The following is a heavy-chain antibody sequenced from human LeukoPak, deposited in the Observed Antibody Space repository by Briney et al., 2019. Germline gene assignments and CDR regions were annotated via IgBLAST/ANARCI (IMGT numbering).Heavy chain of an antibody. J-gene: IGHJ4*02. Sequence: GGSLRLSCAPSGFTFSSYAMSWVRQAPGKGPEWVSAISGSGGSTYYADSVKGRSTISRDNSKNTLYLQMNSLRAEDTAVYYCAKACSGGSCYWDYSGQGTLVTVSS. D-gene: IGHD2-15*01. CDR2: ISGSGGST. CDR3: AKACSGGSCYWDY. V-gene: IGHV3-23*01. CDR1: GFTFSSYA.